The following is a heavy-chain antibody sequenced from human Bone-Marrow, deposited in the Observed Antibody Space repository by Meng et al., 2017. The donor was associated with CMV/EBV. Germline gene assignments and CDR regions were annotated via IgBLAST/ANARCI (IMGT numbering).Heavy chain of an antibody. CDR1: GGSFSGYY. V-gene: IGHV4-34*01. Sequence: SEPLSLPWAVYGGSFSGYYWSWIRQPPGKGREWIGEINHSGSTNYNPSLKSRVTISVDTSKNQFSLKLSSVTAADTAVYYCAYSSNEGLGYYYGMDVWGQGTTVTVSS. D-gene: IGHD5-18*01. J-gene: IGHJ6*02. CDR3: AYSSNEGLGYYYGMDV. CDR2: INHSGST.